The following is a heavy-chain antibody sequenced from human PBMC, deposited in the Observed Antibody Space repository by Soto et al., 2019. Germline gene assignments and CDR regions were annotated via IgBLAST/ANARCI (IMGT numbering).Heavy chain of an antibody. V-gene: IGHV1-3*01. CDR3: ARETDCGNEDY. Sequence: ASVKVSCKASGYTFTSYATHWVRQAPGQRLEWMGWINAGNGNTKYSQKFQGRVTITRDTSASTAYMELSSLRSEDTAVYYCARETDCGNEDYWGQGTLVTVSS. D-gene: IGHD2-21*01. CDR2: INAGNGNT. CDR1: GYTFTSYA. J-gene: IGHJ4*02.